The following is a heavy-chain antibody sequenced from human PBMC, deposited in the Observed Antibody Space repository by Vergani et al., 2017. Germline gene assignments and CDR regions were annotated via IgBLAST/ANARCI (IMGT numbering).Heavy chain of an antibody. J-gene: IGHJ3*02. Sequence: VQLVQSGAAVKKPGASLTISCKGSGYIFTSYWIGWVRQMPGRGLECMGIIYPGDTDTRYSPSFQGQVTITADKSISPAYLKWSSLTAADTAMYYCALRGYSSSHDAFDIWGQGTMVTVSS. D-gene: IGHD6-13*01. CDR2: IYPGDTDT. CDR3: ALRGYSSSHDAFDI. CDR1: GYIFTSYW. V-gene: IGHV5-51*01.